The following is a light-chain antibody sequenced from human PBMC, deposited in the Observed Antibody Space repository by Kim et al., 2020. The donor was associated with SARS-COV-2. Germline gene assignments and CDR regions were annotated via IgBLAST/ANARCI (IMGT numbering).Light chain of an antibody. V-gene: IGLV1-40*01. J-gene: IGLJ1*01. CDR2: GNS. Sequence: RVTLPCTGASSNSGAGYDIHWYQQLPGTAPKLLIYGNSNRPSGVPDRFSGSKSGTSASLAITGLQAEDEADYYCQSYDSSLSGYVFGTGTKVTVL. CDR3: QSYDSSLSGYV. CDR1: SSNSGAGYD.